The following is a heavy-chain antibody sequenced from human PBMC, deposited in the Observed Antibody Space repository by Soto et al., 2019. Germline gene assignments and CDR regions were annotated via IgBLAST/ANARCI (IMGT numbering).Heavy chain of an antibody. J-gene: IGHJ4*02. CDR2: ISIDGTRT. Sequence: QAQLVESGGGVVQPGGSLRLSCVASGFSLYSYVIHWVRQTPGKGLQWVAVISIDGTRTYYADSVKGGFTVSRDNSKNQQHRQKYGLTSEDKAFYYCVRDLGSSELVCGGQGTLVTVSS. D-gene: IGHD6-13*01. CDR1: GFSLYSYV. CDR3: VRDLGSSELVC. V-gene: IGHV3-30*01.